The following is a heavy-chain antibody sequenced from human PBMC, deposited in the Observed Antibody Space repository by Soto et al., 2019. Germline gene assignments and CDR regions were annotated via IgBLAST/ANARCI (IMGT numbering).Heavy chain of an antibody. Sequence: SVKVSCKASGRTFSSYAISWVRQAPGQGLEWMGGINPIFGTANYAQKFQGRVTITADDSTSTAYMELSSLRSEDTAVNYCARGLEYSSSWYQEYYYYGMDVWGQGTTVTVSS. CDR3: ARGLEYSSSWYQEYYYYGMDV. J-gene: IGHJ6*02. CDR2: INPIFGTA. CDR1: GRTFSSYA. V-gene: IGHV1-69*13. D-gene: IGHD6-13*01.